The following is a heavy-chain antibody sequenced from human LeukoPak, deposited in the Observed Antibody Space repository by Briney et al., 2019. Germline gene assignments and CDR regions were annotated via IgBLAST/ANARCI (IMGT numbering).Heavy chain of an antibody. CDR1: GYSFTGYY. Sequence: ASVKVSCKASGYSFTGYYMHWVRQAPGQGLEWMGWINPNSGGTNYGQKFQGRVTMTRDTSTSTAYMELSSLRSDDTAMYYCARVIAAASTRLDYWGQGTLVTVSS. D-gene: IGHD6-13*01. CDR3: ARVIAAASTRLDY. J-gene: IGHJ4*02. CDR2: INPNSGGT. V-gene: IGHV1-2*02.